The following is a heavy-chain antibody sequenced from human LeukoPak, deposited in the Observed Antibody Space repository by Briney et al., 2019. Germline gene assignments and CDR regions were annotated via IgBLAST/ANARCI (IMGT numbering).Heavy chain of an antibody. CDR2: FDPEDGET. J-gene: IGHJ3*02. CDR1: GYTLTELS. D-gene: IGHD3-10*01. CDR3: ATRYGSGSYYHDAFDI. Sequence: ASVKVSCKVSGYTLTELSMHWVRQAPGKGLEWMGGFDPEDGETIYAQKFQGRVTMTEDTSTDTAYMELSSLRSEDTAVYYCATRYGSGSYYHDAFDIWGQGTMVTVSS. V-gene: IGHV1-24*01.